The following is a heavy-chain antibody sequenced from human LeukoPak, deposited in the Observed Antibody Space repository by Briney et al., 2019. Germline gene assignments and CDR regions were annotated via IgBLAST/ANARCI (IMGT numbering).Heavy chain of an antibody. CDR2: IYTSGST. CDR1: GGSISSGSYY. V-gene: IGHV4-61*02. Sequence: SETLSLTCTVSGGSISSGSYYWSWIRQPAGKGLEWIGRIYTSGSTNYNPSLKSRVTISVDTSKNQFSLKLSSVTAADTAVYYCARDSYDGIDYWGQGTLVTVSS. CDR3: ARDSYDGIDY. D-gene: IGHD5-12*01. J-gene: IGHJ4*02.